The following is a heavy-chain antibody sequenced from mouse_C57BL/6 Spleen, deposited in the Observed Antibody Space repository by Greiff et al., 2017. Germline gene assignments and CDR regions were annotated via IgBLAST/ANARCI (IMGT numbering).Heavy chain of an antibody. V-gene: IGHV1-53*01. J-gene: IGHJ1*03. CDR1: GYTFTSYW. Sequence: QVQLQQPGTELVKPGASVKLSCKASGYTFTSYWMHWVKQRPGQGLEWIGKINPSNGGTNYNEKFKSKATLTVDKSSSTAYMQLSSLTSEDSAVYYCARRGYGNFYWYFDVWGTGTTVTVSS. CDR2: INPSNGGT. D-gene: IGHD2-1*01. CDR3: ARRGYGNFYWYFDV.